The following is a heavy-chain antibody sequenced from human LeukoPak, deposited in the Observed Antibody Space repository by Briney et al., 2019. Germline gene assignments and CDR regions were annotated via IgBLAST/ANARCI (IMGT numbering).Heavy chain of an antibody. CDR3: ARILLWFGELLFDY. J-gene: IGHJ4*02. Sequence: SETLSLTCTVSGGSISSYYWGWIRQSPGKGLEWIGYRYYSGSTYYNPSLKSRVTTSVDTSKNQVSLKLSSVTAADTAVYYCARILLWFGELLFDYWGQGTLVTVSS. CDR2: RYYSGST. V-gene: IGHV4-59*12. D-gene: IGHD3-10*01. CDR1: GGSISSYY.